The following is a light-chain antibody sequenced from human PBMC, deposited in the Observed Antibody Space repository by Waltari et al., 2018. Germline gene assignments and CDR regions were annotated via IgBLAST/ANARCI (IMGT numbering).Light chain of an antibody. CDR1: ENVNNY. CDR3: QHGYGTPFT. CDR2: KAS. V-gene: IGKV1-39*01. J-gene: IGKJ3*01. Sequence: DIQMTQSPSSLSASVGDRVTITCRASENVNNYLNWYQQKPGKAPKLLIYKASTLQSGFLSRFSGSGYGTDYTFTISSLQSEDVATYYCQHGYGTPFTFGPGTKLDIK.